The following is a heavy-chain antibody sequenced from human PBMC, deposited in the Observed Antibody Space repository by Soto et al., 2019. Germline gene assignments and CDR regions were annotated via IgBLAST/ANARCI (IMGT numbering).Heavy chain of an antibody. CDR1: GGTFSSYT. V-gene: IGHV1-69*08. Sequence: QVQLVQSGAEVKKPGSSVKVSCTASGGTFSSYTISWVRQAPGQGLEWIGRIIPILGIANYAQKLQGRVTITADKSTSTAYMELSSLRSEDTAVYYCAREGARWFDPWGQGTLVTVSS. J-gene: IGHJ5*02. D-gene: IGHD3-16*01. CDR2: IIPILGIA. CDR3: AREGARWFDP.